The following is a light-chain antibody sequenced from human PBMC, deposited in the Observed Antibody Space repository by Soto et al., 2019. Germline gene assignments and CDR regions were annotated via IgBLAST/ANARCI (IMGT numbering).Light chain of an antibody. V-gene: IGLV2-14*01. CDR1: SSDVGGYNY. CDR2: EVS. Sequence: QSVLTQPPSASGSPGQSVTISCTGTSSDVGGYNYVSWYQQHPGRAPKLMIYEVSNRPSGVSNRFSGSKSGNMASLTISGLQAEDEADYYCSSYSRSITPLVFGGGTKVTVL. CDR3: SSYSRSITPLV. J-gene: IGLJ2*01.